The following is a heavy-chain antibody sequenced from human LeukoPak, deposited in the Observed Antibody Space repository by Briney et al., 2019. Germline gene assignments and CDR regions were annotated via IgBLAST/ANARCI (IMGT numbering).Heavy chain of an antibody. V-gene: IGHV4-39*01. D-gene: IGHD3-10*01. Sequence: SETLSLTCTVSGGSISSSSYYWGWIRQPPGKGLEWIGSIYYSGSTYYNPSLKSRVTISVDTSKNQFSLKLSSVTAADTAVYYCASQYYYGSGSGGWFDPWGQGTLVTVSS. CDR2: IYYSGST. CDR1: GGSISSSSYY. CDR3: ASQYYYGSGSGGWFDP. J-gene: IGHJ5*02.